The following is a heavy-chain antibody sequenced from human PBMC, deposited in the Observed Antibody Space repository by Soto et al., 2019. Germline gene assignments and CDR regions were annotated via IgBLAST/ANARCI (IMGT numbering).Heavy chain of an antibody. V-gene: IGHV4-4*07. CDR3: ARASQCKSYFGCFAWLDY. CDR2: IYSSGKP. J-gene: IGHJ4*02. Sequence: SETLSLTCTVSSDSSSGPYWACVRQPAGKGLEWIGWIYSSGKPNYNPSLTGRVFMSLATSKNQFSLHLTSVTAADTAVYYCARASQCKSYFGCFAWLDYWGQGTLVTVSS. CDR1: SDSSSGPY. D-gene: IGHD3-9*01.